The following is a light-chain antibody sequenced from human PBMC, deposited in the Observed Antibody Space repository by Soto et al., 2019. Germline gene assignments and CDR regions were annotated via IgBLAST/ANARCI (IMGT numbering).Light chain of an antibody. CDR3: LQHNTYPPT. CDR1: QGIGND. CDR2: AAS. V-gene: IGKV1-17*01. J-gene: IGKJ1*01. Sequence: DIQMTQSPSSLSASVGDRVTITCRASQGIGNDLGWYQQKPGKAPKRLIYAASSLQSGAPSRFSGSGSGSEFTLTISSLQPEDFATYYCLQHNTYPPTFGHGTKVEIK.